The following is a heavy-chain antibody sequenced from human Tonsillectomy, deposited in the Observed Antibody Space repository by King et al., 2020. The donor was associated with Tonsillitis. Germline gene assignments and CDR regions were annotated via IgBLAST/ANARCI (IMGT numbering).Heavy chain of an antibody. CDR1: GFTFSTYA. Sequence: VQLVESGGGVVQPGRSLRLSGAASGFTFSTYAMHWVRQAPGKGLEWVAVISFDGSKKFYADSLQGRLTISRDNSKNTVNLQMNSLRPEDSAVYYCARSSWEWLLLSFWGQGTLVTVSS. CDR3: ARSSWEWLLLSF. J-gene: IGHJ1*01. CDR2: ISFDGSKK. V-gene: IGHV3-30-3*01. D-gene: IGHD3-22*01.